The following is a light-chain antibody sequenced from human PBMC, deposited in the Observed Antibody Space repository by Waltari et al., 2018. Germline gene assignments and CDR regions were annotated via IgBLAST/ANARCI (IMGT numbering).Light chain of an antibody. V-gene: IGLV1-40*01. CDR2: GNS. CDR1: SSNIGAGYD. CDR3: QSYDNSLSGSGV. Sequence: QSVLTQPPSVSGAPGQRVTISCTGRSSNIGAGYDVHWYQRLPGTAPKLLIYGNSNRPSGVPDRFSGSRSGTSASLAITGLQAEDEADYYCQSYDNSLSGSGVFGGGTKLTVL. J-gene: IGLJ3*02.